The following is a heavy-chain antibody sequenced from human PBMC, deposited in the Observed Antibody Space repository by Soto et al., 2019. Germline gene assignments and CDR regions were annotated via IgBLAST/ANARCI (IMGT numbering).Heavy chain of an antibody. J-gene: IGHJ4*02. CDR3: ARENSVQAWLHHFDH. Sequence: GGSLRLSCEVSGFSFSSFAMNWVRQAPRRGLEWVSYISDDGASIYYADSLKGRFTISRDNAKNSLSLQMNNLRAEDTAVYYCARENSVQAWLHHFDHWGLGTLVTVSS. CDR1: GFSFSSFA. CDR2: ISDDGASI. D-gene: IGHD5-18*01. V-gene: IGHV3-48*03.